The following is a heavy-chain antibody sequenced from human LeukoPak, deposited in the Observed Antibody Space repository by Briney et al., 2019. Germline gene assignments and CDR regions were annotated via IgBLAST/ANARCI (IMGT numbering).Heavy chain of an antibody. CDR3: AKGPAMVRGTFDP. D-gene: IGHD3-10*01. J-gene: IGHJ5*02. CDR1: GFTFSSYA. CDR2: ISGSGGRT. V-gene: IGHV3-23*01. Sequence: GGSLRLSCAASGFTFSSYAMSWVRQAPGKGLEWVSAISGSGGRTYYADSVKGRFTISRDYSKNTLYLQMNSLRTEETAVYYCAKGPAMVRGTFDPWGQGTLVTVSS.